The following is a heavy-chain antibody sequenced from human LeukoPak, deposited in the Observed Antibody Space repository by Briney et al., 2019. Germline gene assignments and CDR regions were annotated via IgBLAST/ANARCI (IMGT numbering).Heavy chain of an antibody. J-gene: IGHJ4*02. CDR2: IYTSGST. CDR1: GGSISSYY. Sequence: SETLSLTCTVSGGSISSYYRSWIRQPAGKGLEWIGRIYTSGSTNHNPSLKSRVTMSVDTSKNQFSLKLSSVTAADTAVYYCARLGYSSGYAGDYWGQGTLVTVSS. V-gene: IGHV4-4*07. D-gene: IGHD6-19*01. CDR3: ARLGYSSGYAGDY.